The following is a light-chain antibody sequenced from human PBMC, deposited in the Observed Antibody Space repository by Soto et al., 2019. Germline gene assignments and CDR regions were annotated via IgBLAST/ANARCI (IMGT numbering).Light chain of an antibody. CDR1: SSDIGSYNR. V-gene: IGLV2-18*02. J-gene: IGLJ3*02. CDR2: EVT. Sequence: QPVLTQPPSVSGSPGQSVTISCIGTSSDIGSYNRVSWYQQSPGTAPKLIVYEVTNRPSGVAGRFSGSKSGNTASLTISGLQAEDEADYYCTSYTTRTALVFGGGTQLTVL. CDR3: TSYTTRTALV.